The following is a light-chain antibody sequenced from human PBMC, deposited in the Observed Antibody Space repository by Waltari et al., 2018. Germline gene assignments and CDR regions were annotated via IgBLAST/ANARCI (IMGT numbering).Light chain of an antibody. J-gene: IGKJ1*01. CDR3: QQYNNWPRT. Sequence: EIVMTQSPATLSVSPGERVTLSCRASQRVSSNLSWYQQKPGQAPRPLIYGASTRATGSPARFSGSGSGTEFTLTISSMQSEDFAVYYCQQYNNWPRTFGQGTNVEIK. CDR2: GAS. CDR1: QRVSSN. V-gene: IGKV3-15*01.